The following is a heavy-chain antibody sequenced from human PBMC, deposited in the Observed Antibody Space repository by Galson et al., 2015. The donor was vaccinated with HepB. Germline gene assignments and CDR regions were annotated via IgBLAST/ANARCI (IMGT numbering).Heavy chain of an antibody. D-gene: IGHD6-13*01. J-gene: IGHJ4*02. Sequence: SLRLSCAASGFTFSSYGMHWVRQAPGKGLEWVAVIWFDGSNKYYADSVKGRFTISRDNSKNTLYLQMNSLRAEDTAVYYCSRARGGYSSSWLKWDGYFDYWGQGTLVTVSS. CDR3: SRARGGYSSSWLKWDGYFDY. CDR2: IWFDGSNK. V-gene: IGHV3-33*08. CDR1: GFTFSSYG.